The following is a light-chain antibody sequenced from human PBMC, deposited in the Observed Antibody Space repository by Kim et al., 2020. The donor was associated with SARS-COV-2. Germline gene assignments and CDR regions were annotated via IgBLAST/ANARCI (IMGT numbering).Light chain of an antibody. CDR3: CSYAGANHYV. CDR1: SSDVGSSNL. V-gene: IGLV2-23*02. Sequence: QSALTRPASVSGSPGQSITISCTGASSDVGSSNLVSWYQQHPGKVPKLIIYEVTKRPSGVSNRFSGSKSGTTASLTISGLQAEDEADYSCCSYAGANHYVFGTGTKVTVL. J-gene: IGLJ1*01. CDR2: EVT.